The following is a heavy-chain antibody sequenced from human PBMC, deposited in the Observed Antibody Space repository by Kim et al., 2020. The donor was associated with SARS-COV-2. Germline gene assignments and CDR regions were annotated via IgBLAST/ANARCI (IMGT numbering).Heavy chain of an antibody. CDR2: INRNSSSI. CDR1: GFTFDDYA. V-gene: IGHV3-9*01. Sequence: GGSLRLSCAAFGFTFDDYAMHWVRQTPGKGLEWVSGINRNSSSIGSADYVKGRFNISRDNAKNSLYLQLNSKRAEDTALYYYEKGRVVAGTLTPFDYWGQGTLVTVSS. CDR3: EKGRVVAGTLTPFDY. D-gene: IGHD6-19*01. J-gene: IGHJ4*02.